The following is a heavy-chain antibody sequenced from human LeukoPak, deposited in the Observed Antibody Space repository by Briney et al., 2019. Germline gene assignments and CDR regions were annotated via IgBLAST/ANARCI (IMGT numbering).Heavy chain of an antibody. D-gene: IGHD1-26*01. V-gene: IGHV1-69*05. CDR3: ARGRRSGRYYVWFVP. Sequence: SVKVFCKASGGTFSSYAISWVRQAPGQGLEWMGGIIPIFGTANYAQKFQGRVTITTDESTSAAYMELSSLRSEDTAVYYCARGRRSGRYYVWFVPWGDGTLGTVSS. J-gene: IGHJ5*02. CDR2: IIPIFGTA. CDR1: GGTFSSYA.